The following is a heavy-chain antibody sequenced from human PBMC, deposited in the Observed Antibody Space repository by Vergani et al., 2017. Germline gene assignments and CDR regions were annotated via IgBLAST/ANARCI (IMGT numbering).Heavy chain of an antibody. Sequence: QVQLVESGGGVVQPGRSLRLSCAASGFTFSSYAMHWVRQAPGKGLEWVAVISYDGSNNYYADSVKGRFTISRDNSKNTLYLQMNSLRAEDTAVYYCARPLRYSSGWRRNGFDPWGQGTLVTVSS. D-gene: IGHD6-19*01. CDR1: GFTFSSYA. CDR2: ISYDGSNN. CDR3: ARPLRYSSGWRRNGFDP. J-gene: IGHJ5*02. V-gene: IGHV3-30*04.